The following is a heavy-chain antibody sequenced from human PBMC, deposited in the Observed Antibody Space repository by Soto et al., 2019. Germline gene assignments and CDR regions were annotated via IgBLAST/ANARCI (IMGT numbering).Heavy chain of an antibody. V-gene: IGHV3-74*01. J-gene: IGHJ6*02. CDR3: VKGYWKGDV. CDR1: GFTFNTYW. Sequence: EVQLVESGGAVVQPGGSLRLSCAASGFTFNTYWMHWVRQVPGKGLVWVSRINSAGTITSYADSVRGRFTISRDNAKNTLYLQMNSLRDEDTAVYHCVKGYWKGDVWGQGTTVTVSS. D-gene: IGHD1-1*01. CDR2: INSAGTIT.